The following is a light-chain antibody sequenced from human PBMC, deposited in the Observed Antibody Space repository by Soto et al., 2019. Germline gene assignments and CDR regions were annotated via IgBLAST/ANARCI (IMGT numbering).Light chain of an antibody. J-gene: IGLJ1*01. Sequence: QSALTQPASVSGSLGQSITISCTGTSSDVGAYNYVSWYQQHPDKAPKLLIFEVTNRPSGVSGRFSGSKSGITASLSISGLQPEDEADYYCSSYTSISTYVFGTGTKLTVL. CDR2: EVT. V-gene: IGLV2-14*01. CDR3: SSYTSISTYV. CDR1: SSDVGAYNY.